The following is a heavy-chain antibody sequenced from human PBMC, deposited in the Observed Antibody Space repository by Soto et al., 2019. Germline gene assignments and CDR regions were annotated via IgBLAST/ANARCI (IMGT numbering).Heavy chain of an antibody. Sequence: GGSLRLSCAASGFTFSSYWMSWVRQAPGKGLEWVANIKQDGSEKYYVDSVKGRFTISRDNAKNSLYLQMNSLRAEDTAVYYWAREVGYLSNYYSYYGRDVWDKGTKSTVPS. V-gene: IGHV3-7*05. D-gene: IGHD3-22*01. CDR2: IKQDGSEK. CDR3: AREVGYLSNYYSYYGRDV. J-gene: IGHJ6*04. CDR1: GFTFSSYW.